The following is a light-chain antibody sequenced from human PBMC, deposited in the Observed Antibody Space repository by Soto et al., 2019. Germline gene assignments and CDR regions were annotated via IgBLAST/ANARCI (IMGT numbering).Light chain of an antibody. CDR2: AAS. Sequence: DIQMTQSPSSLSASVGDRVTITCRASQSISSYLNWYQQTPGKAPKLLIYAASSLQSGVPSRFSCRGYGTEFTLTIRSLPPEDFATYYCQKRYSTPRTFGQGTKVEIK. CDR1: QSISSY. V-gene: IGKV1-39*01. CDR3: QKRYSTPRT. J-gene: IGKJ1*01.